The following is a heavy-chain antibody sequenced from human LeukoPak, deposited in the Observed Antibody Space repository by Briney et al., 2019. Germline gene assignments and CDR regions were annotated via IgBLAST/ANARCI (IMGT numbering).Heavy chain of an antibody. CDR3: ARVDYYGSGSYYNRNWFDP. D-gene: IGHD3-10*01. J-gene: IGHJ5*02. V-gene: IGHV4-34*01. CDR1: GGSFSGYY. CDR2: INHSGST. Sequence: SETLSLTCAVYGGSFSGYYWSCIRQPPGKGLERIGEINHSGSTNYNPSLKSRVTISVDTSKNQFSLKLSSVTAADTAVYYCARVDYYGSGSYYNRNWFDPWGQGTLVTVSS.